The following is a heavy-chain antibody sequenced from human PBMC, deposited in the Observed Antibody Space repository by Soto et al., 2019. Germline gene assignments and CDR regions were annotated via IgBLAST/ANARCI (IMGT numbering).Heavy chain of an antibody. Sequence: GGSLRLSCAASGFTFSSYSMNWVRQAPGKGLEWVSSISSSSSYIYYADSVKGRFTISRDNAKNSLYLQMNSLRAEDTAVYYCARDLVVPAAMKPNDYWGQGTLVTVSS. V-gene: IGHV3-21*01. J-gene: IGHJ4*02. D-gene: IGHD2-2*01. CDR1: GFTFSSYS. CDR3: ARDLVVPAAMKPNDY. CDR2: ISSSSSYI.